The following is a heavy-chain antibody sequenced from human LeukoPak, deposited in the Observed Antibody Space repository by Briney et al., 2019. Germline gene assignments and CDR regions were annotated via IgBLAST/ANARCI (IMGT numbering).Heavy chain of an antibody. D-gene: IGHD6-13*01. V-gene: IGHV1-69*01. CDR3: ARGPPPYSSSWYYKWDYYYGMDV. Sequence: SVKVSCKASGGTFSSYAISWVRQAPGQGLEWMGGIIPIFGTANYAQKFQGRVTITADESTSTAYMELSSLRSEDTAVYYCARGPPPYSSSWYYKWDYYYGMDVWGQGTTVTVSS. CDR1: GGTFSSYA. J-gene: IGHJ6*02. CDR2: IIPIFGTA.